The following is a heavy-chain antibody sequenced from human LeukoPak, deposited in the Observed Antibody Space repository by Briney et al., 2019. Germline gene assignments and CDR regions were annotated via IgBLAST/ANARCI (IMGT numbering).Heavy chain of an antibody. CDR1: GFTFSSYA. J-gene: IGHJ4*02. V-gene: IGHV3-23*01. Sequence: GGSVRLSCAACGFTFSSYAMSWVRQAPGKGLEWVSASSGSGGSTYYADSVKGRFTISRDNSKNTLYLQMNSLRAEHRAVYYCAKDDFSMTTVTTFDYWGQGTLVTVSS. D-gene: IGHD4-17*01. CDR2: SSGSGGST. CDR3: AKDDFSMTTVTTFDY.